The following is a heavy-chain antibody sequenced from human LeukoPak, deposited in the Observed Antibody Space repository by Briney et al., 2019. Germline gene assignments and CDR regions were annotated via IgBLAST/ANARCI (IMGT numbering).Heavy chain of an antibody. J-gene: IGHJ4*02. D-gene: IGHD3-22*01. CDR3: ARDMYYYDSSGYYYLDY. CDR2: IYTSGST. V-gene: IGHV4-61*02. CDR1: GGSISSGSYY. Sequence: SQTLSLTCTVSGGSISSGSYYWSWIRQPAGKGLEWIGRIYTSGSTNYNPSLKSRVTISVDTSKNQFSLKLSSVTAADTAVYYCARDMYYYDSSGYYYLDYWGQGTLVTVSS.